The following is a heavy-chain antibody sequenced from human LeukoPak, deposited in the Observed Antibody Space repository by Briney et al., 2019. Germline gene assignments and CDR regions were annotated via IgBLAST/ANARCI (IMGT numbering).Heavy chain of an antibody. J-gene: IGHJ4*02. D-gene: IGHD1-26*01. Sequence: PGRSLRLSCAVSGFTFSSYGMHWVRQAPGQGLEWVAVISYDGSNKYYTDSVNGRFTISRDNSKNTLSLQMNSLRAEDTAVYYCAKSPSGRSRISRFDYWGQGILVTVSS. CDR1: GFTFSSYG. CDR3: AKSPSGRSRISRFDY. V-gene: IGHV3-30*18. CDR2: ISYDGSNK.